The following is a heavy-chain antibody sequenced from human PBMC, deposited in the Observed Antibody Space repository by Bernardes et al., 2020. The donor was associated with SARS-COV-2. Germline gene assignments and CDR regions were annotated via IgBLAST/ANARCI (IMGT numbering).Heavy chain of an antibody. V-gene: IGHV3-66*02. Sequence: GGSLRLSCAASGFTVSRYFMTWVRRAPGKGLEWVSIIYSGGSTYYADSVKGRFTISRDNSKNTLSLQMNSLRVEDTAVYYCARDSGQQYFDFDYWGQGTLVTVSS. CDR2: IYSGGST. CDR1: GFTVSRYF. CDR3: ARDSGQQYFDFDY. D-gene: IGHD3-9*01. J-gene: IGHJ4*02.